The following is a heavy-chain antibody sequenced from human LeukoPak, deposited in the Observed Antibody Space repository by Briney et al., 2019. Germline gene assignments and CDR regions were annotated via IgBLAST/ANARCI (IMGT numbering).Heavy chain of an antibody. Sequence: PGGSLRLSCAASGFTFSSYSMNWVRQAPGKGLEWVSSISSSSSYIYYADSVKGRFTISRDNAKNSLYLQMNSLRAEDTAVYYCATDIVVVPATERRGDSSGYYGDYWGQGTLVTVSS. CDR2: ISSSSSYI. J-gene: IGHJ4*02. D-gene: IGHD2-2*01. V-gene: IGHV3-21*01. CDR3: ATDIVVVPATERRGDSSGYYGDY. CDR1: GFTFSSYS.